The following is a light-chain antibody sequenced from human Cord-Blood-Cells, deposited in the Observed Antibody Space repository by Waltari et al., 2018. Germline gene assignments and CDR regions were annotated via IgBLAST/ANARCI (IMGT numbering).Light chain of an antibody. J-gene: IGKJ1*01. CDR1: QGFSNY. V-gene: IGKV1-27*01. CDR3: QKYNSAPRT. CDR2: AES. Sequence: DIQMTQSPLSLSASVGDRVTINCRASQGFSNYLAWYQQKPGKVPKLLIDAESTLQSGVPSRFSGSGSGTDFTLTISSLQPEDVATDYCQKYNSAPRTFGQGTKVEIK.